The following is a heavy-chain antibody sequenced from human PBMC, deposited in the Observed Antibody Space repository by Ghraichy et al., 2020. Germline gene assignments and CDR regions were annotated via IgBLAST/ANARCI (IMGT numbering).Heavy chain of an antibody. CDR2: FDPEDGET. J-gene: IGHJ4*02. Sequence: ASVKVSCKVSGYTLTELSMHWVRQAPGKGLEWMGGFDPEDGETIYAQKFQGRVTMTEDTSTDTAYMELSSLRSEDTAVYYCATVAGSDREMATIDWGQGTLVTVSS. CDR3: ATVAGSDREMATID. V-gene: IGHV1-24*01. D-gene: IGHD5-24*01. CDR1: GYTLTELS.